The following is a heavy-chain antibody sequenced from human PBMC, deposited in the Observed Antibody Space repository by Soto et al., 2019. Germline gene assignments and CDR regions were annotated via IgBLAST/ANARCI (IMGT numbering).Heavy chain of an antibody. J-gene: IGHJ4*02. Sequence: GGSLRLSCATSGFTFKNAWMNWVRQIPGKGLEWVGRIKTKADGGTSDCAAPVKGRFTISRDDSRNTLHLQMDSLKTEDTAVYFCTTDAGRKSTFWIDYWGQGA. V-gene: IGHV3-15*07. CDR3: TTDAGRKSTFWIDY. D-gene: IGHD1-1*01. CDR1: GFTFKNAW. CDR2: IKTKADGGTS.